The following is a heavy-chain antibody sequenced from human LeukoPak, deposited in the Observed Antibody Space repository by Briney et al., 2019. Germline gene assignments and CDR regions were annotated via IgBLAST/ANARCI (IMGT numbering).Heavy chain of an antibody. J-gene: IGHJ4*02. CDR3: ARAYSGYEAFDY. Sequence: ASVKVSCKASGYTFTGYYIHWVRQAPGKGLEWMGWINPNSGGTNYAQKFQGRVTMTRDTSITYMELSSLRSDDTAVYYCARAYSGYEAFDYWGQGTLVTVSS. D-gene: IGHD5-12*01. CDR1: GYTFTGYY. CDR2: INPNSGGT. V-gene: IGHV1-2*02.